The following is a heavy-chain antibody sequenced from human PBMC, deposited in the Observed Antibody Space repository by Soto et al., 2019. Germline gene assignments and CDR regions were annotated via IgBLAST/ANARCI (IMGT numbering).Heavy chain of an antibody. CDR2: ISAYNGNT. CDR3: ARVAVDIVATTLNWFDP. CDR1: GYTFTSYG. D-gene: IGHD5-12*01. V-gene: IGHV1-18*04. Sequence: QVQLVQSGAEVKKPGASVKVSCKASGYTFTSYGISWVRQAPGQGLEWMGWISAYNGNTNYAQKLQGRVTMTTDTSTSTAYMELRSLRSDDTAAYYCARVAVDIVATTLNWFDPWGQGTLVTVSS. J-gene: IGHJ5*02.